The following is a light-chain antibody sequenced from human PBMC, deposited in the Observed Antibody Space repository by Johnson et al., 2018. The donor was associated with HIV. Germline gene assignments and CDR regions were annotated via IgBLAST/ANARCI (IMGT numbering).Light chain of an antibody. CDR3: GTWDSSLSVIYV. CDR2: ENN. Sequence: QSMLTQPPSVSAAPGQKVTISCSGSSSNIGNNYVSWYQQLPGTAPKLLIYENNKRPSGIPDRFSGSKSGTSATLGITGLQTGDEADYYCGTWDSSLSVIYVFGNGTKGTVL. J-gene: IGLJ1*01. V-gene: IGLV1-51*02. CDR1: SSNIGNNY.